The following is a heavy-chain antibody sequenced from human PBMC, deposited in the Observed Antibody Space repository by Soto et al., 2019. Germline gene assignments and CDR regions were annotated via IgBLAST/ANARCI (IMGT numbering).Heavy chain of an antibody. Sequence: EVQLVESGGGLVKPGGSLRLSCAASGFTFSNAWMSWVSQAPGKGLEWVGRIKSKTDGGTTDYAAPVKGRFTISIDDSNNTLYLQMNSLKTEETAVYYCTTARYYYGSGSYYIDNWGQGTLVTVSS. CDR3: TTARYYYGSGSYYIDN. D-gene: IGHD3-10*01. V-gene: IGHV3-15*01. J-gene: IGHJ4*02. CDR2: IKSKTDGGTT. CDR1: GFTFSNAW.